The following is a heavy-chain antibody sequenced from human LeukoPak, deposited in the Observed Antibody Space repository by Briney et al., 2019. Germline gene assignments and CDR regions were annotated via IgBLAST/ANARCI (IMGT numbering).Heavy chain of an antibody. CDR1: GFSFSRYW. CDR2: INQDVSRI. D-gene: IGHD2-8*01. CDR3: ARLKDDVTKFDY. Sequence: GGSLRLSCAGSGFSFSRYWMAWVRQAPGKGLEWVASINQDVSRIHYVDSVKGRFTISRDNAKNSLFPQMNSLRVEDTAVYYCARLKDDVTKFDYWGQGTLVTVSS. J-gene: IGHJ4*02. V-gene: IGHV3-7*01.